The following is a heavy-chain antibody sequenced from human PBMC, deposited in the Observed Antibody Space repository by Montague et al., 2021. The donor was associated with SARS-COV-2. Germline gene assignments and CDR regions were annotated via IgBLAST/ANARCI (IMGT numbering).Heavy chain of an antibody. V-gene: IGHV3-9*01. CDR1: GFTFDDSA. Sequence: SLRLSCSASGFTFDDSAMHWVRQAPGKGLEWVSGISWNSGSIGYADSVKGRFTISRDNAKNSLYLQMNSLRAEDTALYYCAKAHYYDSSGYDSWGQGTLVTVSS. J-gene: IGHJ4*02. D-gene: IGHD3-22*01. CDR3: AKAHYYDSSGYDS. CDR2: ISWNSGSI.